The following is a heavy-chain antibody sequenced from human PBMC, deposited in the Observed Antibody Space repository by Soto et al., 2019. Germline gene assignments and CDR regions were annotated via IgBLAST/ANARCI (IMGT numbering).Heavy chain of an antibody. V-gene: IGHV4-30-2*01. D-gene: IGHD2-21*01. J-gene: IGHJ4*02. CDR2: IYHSGST. CDR3: ARGNVVAIDY. Sequence: SETLSLTCTVSGGSITSSSYYWGWIRQPPGKGLEWIGYIYHSGSTYYNPSLKSRVTISVDRSKNQFSLKLSSVTAADTAVYYCARGNVVAIDYWGQGTLVTAPQ. CDR1: GGSITSSSYY.